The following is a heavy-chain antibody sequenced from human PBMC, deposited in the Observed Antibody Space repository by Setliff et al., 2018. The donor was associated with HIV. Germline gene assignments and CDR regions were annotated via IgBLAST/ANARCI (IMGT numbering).Heavy chain of an antibody. CDR1: GFTLNELS. Sequence: ASVKVSCKISGFTLNELSIQWVRQAPAKGLEWMGGFDPEAGEIIYAQKFQGRVTMTEDTSTDTAYMDLSSLRSEDTAVYYCATHPPYRSAWYMRFWGQGTLVTVSS. D-gene: IGHD6-19*01. V-gene: IGHV1-24*01. J-gene: IGHJ4*02. CDR3: ATHPPYRSAWYMRF. CDR2: FDPEAGEI.